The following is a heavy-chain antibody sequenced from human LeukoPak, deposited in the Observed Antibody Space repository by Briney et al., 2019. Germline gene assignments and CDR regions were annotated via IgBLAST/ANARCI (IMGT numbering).Heavy chain of an antibody. Sequence: MSGGSLRLSCAASGFTFSSYSMNWVRQAPGKGLEWVSSISSSSSYIYYADSVKGRFTISRDNAKRSLFLQMNSLRAEDTALYYCAKDMEWSRDYGPNYYYYAMDLWGQGTTVTVSS. CDR1: GFTFSSYS. CDR2: ISSSSSYI. V-gene: IGHV3-21*04. CDR3: AKDMEWSRDYGPNYYYYAMDL. J-gene: IGHJ6*02. D-gene: IGHD3-3*01.